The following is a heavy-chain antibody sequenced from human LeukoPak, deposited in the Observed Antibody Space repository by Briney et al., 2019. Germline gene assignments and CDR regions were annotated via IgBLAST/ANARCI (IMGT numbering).Heavy chain of an antibody. CDR1: GFTFSSYS. V-gene: IGHV3-21*01. J-gene: IGHJ3*02. D-gene: IGHD6-13*01. CDR3: ARQKSSSPPFDI. CDR2: ISSSSSYI. Sequence: GGSLRLSCAASGFTFSSYSMNWVRQAPGKGLEWVSSISSSSSYIYYADSVKGRFTISRDNAKNSLYLQMNSLRAEDTAVYYCARQKSSSPPFDIWGQGTTVTVSS.